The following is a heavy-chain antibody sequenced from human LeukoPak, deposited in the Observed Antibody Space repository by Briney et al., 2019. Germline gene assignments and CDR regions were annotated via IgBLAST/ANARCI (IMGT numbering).Heavy chain of an antibody. Sequence: GGSLRLSCEASGFTVSSNYMSWVRQAPGKGLEWVSVIYSGGSTYYADSVKGRFTISRDNSKKTLYLQMNSLRAEDTAVYYCARATRYCSSTSCYSGNYYYGMDVWGQGTTVTVSS. CDR2: IYSGGST. CDR3: ARATRYCSSTSCYSGNYYYGMDV. CDR1: GFTVSSNY. J-gene: IGHJ6*02. D-gene: IGHD2-2*02. V-gene: IGHV3-53*01.